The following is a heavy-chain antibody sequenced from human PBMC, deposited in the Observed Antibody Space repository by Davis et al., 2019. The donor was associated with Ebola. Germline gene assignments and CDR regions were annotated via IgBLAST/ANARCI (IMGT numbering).Heavy chain of an antibody. CDR2: ISSSSTI. CDR1: GFTFSSYS. CDR3: ASFLVQGVIPPYNWFDP. J-gene: IGHJ5*02. Sequence: GGSLRLSCAASGFTFSSYSMNWVRQAPGKGLEWVSYISSSSTIYYADSVKGRFTISRDNAKNSLYLQMNSLRDEDTAVYYCASFLVQGVIPPYNWFDPWGQGTLVTVSS. D-gene: IGHD3-10*01. V-gene: IGHV3-48*02.